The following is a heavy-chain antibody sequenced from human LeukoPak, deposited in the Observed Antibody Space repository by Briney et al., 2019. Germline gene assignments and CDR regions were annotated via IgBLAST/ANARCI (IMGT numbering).Heavy chain of an antibody. CDR1: GFTFSSYG. CDR3: ARSLGELSLPDY. J-gene: IGHJ4*02. V-gene: IGHV3-33*01. CDR2: IWYDGSNK. Sequence: GGSLRLSCAASGFTFSSYGMHWVRQAPGKGLEWVAVIWYDGSNKYYADSVKGRFTISRDNSKNTLYLQMISLRAEDTAVYYCARSLGELSLPDYWGQGTLVTVSS. D-gene: IGHD3-16*02.